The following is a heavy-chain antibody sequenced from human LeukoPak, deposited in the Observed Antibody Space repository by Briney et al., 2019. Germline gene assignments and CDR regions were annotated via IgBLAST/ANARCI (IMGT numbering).Heavy chain of an antibody. V-gene: IGHV3-11*01. Sequence: GGSLRLSCAASGFTFSDYNMRWIRQAPGKGLEWVSSISRSGSTKYYADSVKGRFTISRDNAKNSLYLQMNSLRAEDMALYYCAKGHSSSSVYLDYWGQGTLVTVSS. D-gene: IGHD6-6*01. CDR3: AKGHSSSSVYLDY. CDR2: ISRSGSTK. J-gene: IGHJ4*02. CDR1: GFTFSDYN.